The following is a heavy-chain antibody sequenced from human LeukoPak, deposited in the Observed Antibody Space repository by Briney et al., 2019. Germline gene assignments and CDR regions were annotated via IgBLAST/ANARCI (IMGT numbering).Heavy chain of an antibody. Sequence: PGGSLRLSCAASGFTFSSYGMHWVSQAPGKGLEWVAFIRYDGSNKYYADSVKGRFTISRDNSKNTLYLQMNSLRAEDTAVYYCAKDKRNLDAFDIWGQGTMVTVSS. CDR3: AKDKRNLDAFDI. V-gene: IGHV3-30*02. CDR2: IRYDGSNK. J-gene: IGHJ3*02. D-gene: IGHD1-14*01. CDR1: GFTFSSYG.